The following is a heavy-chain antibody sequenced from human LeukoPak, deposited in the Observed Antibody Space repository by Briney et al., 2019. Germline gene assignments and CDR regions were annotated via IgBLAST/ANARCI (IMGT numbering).Heavy chain of an antibody. CDR1: GGSISSYF. CDR2: IYYSGST. Sequence: SETQSLTCTVSGGSISSYFWSWIRQPPGKGLEWIGYIYYSGSTNYNPSLKSRVTISVDTSKNQFSLKLSSVTAADTAVYYCARHRGATQLDFDYWGGGTLVTVSS. D-gene: IGHD6-6*01. V-gene: IGHV4-59*08. CDR3: ARHRGATQLDFDY. J-gene: IGHJ4*02.